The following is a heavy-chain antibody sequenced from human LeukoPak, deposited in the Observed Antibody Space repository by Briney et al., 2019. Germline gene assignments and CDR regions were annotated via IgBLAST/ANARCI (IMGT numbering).Heavy chain of an antibody. J-gene: IGHJ4*02. D-gene: IGHD2-15*01. V-gene: IGHV3-30*02. CDR1: GFTFSSYG. CDR3: AKDDDIVVVVAASIDY. CDR2: IRYDGSNK. Sequence: PGGSLRLSCAASGFTFSSYGMHWVRQAPGKGLEWVAFIRYDGSNKYYADSVKGRFTISRDNSKNTLYLRMNSLRAEDTAVYYCAKDDDIVVVVAASIDYWGQGTLVTVSS.